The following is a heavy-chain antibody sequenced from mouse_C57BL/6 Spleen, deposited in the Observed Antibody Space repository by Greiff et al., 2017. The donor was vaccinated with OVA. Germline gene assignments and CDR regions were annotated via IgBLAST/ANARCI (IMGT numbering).Heavy chain of an antibody. CDR1: GYSFTSYY. V-gene: IGHV1-66*01. CDR2: IYPGSGNT. CDR3: ARGVLRYEGYFDV. D-gene: IGHD1-1*01. Sequence: VQLQQSGPELVKPGASVKISCKASGYSFTSYYIHWVKQRPGQGLEWIGWIYPGSGNTKYNEKFKGKATLTADTSSSTAYMQLSSLTSEDSAVYYCARGVLRYEGYFDVWGTGTTVTVSS. J-gene: IGHJ1*03.